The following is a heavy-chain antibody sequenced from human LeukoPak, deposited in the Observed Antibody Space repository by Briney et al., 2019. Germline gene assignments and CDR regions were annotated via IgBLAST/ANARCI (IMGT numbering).Heavy chain of an antibody. Sequence: GGSLRLSCAASGFTFSSYAMHWVRQAPGKGLEWVAVISYDGSNKYYADSVKGRFTISGDNSKNTLYLQMNSLRAEDTAVYYCARDLNSSGCKDYWGQGTLVTVSS. CDR3: ARDLNSSGCKDY. D-gene: IGHD6-19*01. V-gene: IGHV3-30-3*01. J-gene: IGHJ4*02. CDR1: GFTFSSYA. CDR2: ISYDGSNK.